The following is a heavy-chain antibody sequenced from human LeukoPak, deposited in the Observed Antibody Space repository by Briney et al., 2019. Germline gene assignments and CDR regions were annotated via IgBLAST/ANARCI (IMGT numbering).Heavy chain of an antibody. CDR3: ARGDWFDP. J-gene: IGHJ5*02. V-gene: IGHV3-7*01. Sequence: GGSLRLSCVASGFAFSSYWMNWVRQAPGKGLEWVANIKQDGSEKYYVDSVKGRFTISRDNAKNSLYLQMNSLRAEDTAVYYCARGDWFDPWGQGTLVTVSS. CDR2: IKQDGSEK. CDR1: GFAFSSYW.